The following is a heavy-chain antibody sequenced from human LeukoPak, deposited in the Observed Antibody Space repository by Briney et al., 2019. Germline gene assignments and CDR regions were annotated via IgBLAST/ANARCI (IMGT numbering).Heavy chain of an antibody. V-gene: IGHV3-23*01. J-gene: IGHJ4*02. CDR2: ISGSGDTT. CDR1: GFTFSSYA. CDR3: ATRDDCSNGVCYGLAY. Sequence: GGSLRLSCAASGFTFSSYAINWVRHAPGKGLEWVSAISGSGDTTFHANSVKGRLTIYRDNSKNTLYLKMNSLRADDTAVYYCATRDDCSNGVCYGLAYWGQGTLVTVSS. D-gene: IGHD2-8*01.